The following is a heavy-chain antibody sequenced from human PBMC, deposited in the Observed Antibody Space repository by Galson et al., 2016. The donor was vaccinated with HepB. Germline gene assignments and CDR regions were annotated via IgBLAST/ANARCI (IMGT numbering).Heavy chain of an antibody. V-gene: IGHV1-18*01. CDR1: GYSFTSFA. D-gene: IGHD2-8*02. CDR2: ISGYNGNT. Sequence: SVKVSCKASGYSFTSFAITWVRQAPGQGLEWMGWISGYNGNTNYAQSLQGRVTMTTEPSTNTAYMELRSLTSDDTAVYFCARGSKTAGGNWGQGTLVTVSS. J-gene: IGHJ1*01. CDR3: ARGSKTAGGN.